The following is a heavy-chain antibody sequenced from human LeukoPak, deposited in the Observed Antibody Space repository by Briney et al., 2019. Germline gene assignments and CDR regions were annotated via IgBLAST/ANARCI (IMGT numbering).Heavy chain of an antibody. Sequence: QTGGSLRLSCAASGFTVSSNYMNWVRQAPGKGLEWVSLIYSGGSTYNADSVKDRFTISRDNSKNTVYLQMNSLRAEDTAVYYCASRTTVTDADGFDIWGQGTMVTVSS. CDR3: ASRTTVTDADGFDI. CDR2: IYSGGST. V-gene: IGHV3-66*01. J-gene: IGHJ3*02. CDR1: GFTVSSNY. D-gene: IGHD4-17*01.